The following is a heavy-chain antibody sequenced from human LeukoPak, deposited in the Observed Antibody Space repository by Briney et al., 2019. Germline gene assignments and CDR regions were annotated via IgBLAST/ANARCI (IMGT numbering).Heavy chain of an antibody. CDR3: ARPYCSSTSCYHRFDY. V-gene: IGHV3-48*02. J-gene: IGHJ4*02. CDR2: ISTSSSTI. CDR1: GFNFTRYW. Sequence: GGSLRLSCAVSGFNFTRYWMSWVRQAPGKGLEWVSYISTSSSTIYYADSVKGRFTISRDNAKNSLYLQMNSLRDEDTAVYYCARPYCSSTSCYHRFDYWGQGTLVTVSS. D-gene: IGHD2-2*01.